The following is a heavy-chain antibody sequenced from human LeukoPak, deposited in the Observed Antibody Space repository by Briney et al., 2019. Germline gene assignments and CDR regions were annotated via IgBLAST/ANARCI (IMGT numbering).Heavy chain of an antibody. CDR2: ISSSGSTI. V-gene: IGHV3-48*03. CDR1: GFTFSSYE. Sequence: PGGSLRVSCAASGFTFSSYEMNWVRQAPGKGLEWVSYISSSGSTIYYADSVKGRFTISRDNAKNSLYLQMNSLRAEDTAVYYCAGTLGFPNAFDIWGQGTMVTVSS. J-gene: IGHJ3*02. CDR3: AGTLGFPNAFDI.